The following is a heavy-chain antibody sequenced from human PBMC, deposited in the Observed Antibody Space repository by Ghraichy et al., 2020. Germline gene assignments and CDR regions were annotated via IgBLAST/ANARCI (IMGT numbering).Heavy chain of an antibody. D-gene: IGHD4-17*01. CDR3: ARGGDYGVFYYFDY. CDR1: GGSFSGYY. V-gene: IGHV4-34*01. Sequence: SETLSLTCAVYGGSFSGYYWSWIRQPPGKGLEWIGEINHSGSTNYNPSLKSLVTISVDTSKNQFSLMLSSVTAADTAVYYCARGGDYGVFYYFDYWGQGTLVTVSS. CDR2: INHSGST. J-gene: IGHJ4*02.